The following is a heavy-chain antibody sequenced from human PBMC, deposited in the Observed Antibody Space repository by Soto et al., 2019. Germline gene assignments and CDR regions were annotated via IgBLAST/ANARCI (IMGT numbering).Heavy chain of an antibody. CDR2: ISWDGGRT. D-gene: IGHD5-18*01. J-gene: IGHJ4*02. CDR1: GFTFDEYT. Sequence: PGGSLRLSCAASGFTFDEYTMHWVRQAPGKGLEWVSLISWDGGRTDYADSVKGRFTISRDNSKNSLYLQMNSLRTEDTALYYCAKDWSYSFFDYWGQGTLVTVSS. V-gene: IGHV3-43*01. CDR3: AKDWSYSFFDY.